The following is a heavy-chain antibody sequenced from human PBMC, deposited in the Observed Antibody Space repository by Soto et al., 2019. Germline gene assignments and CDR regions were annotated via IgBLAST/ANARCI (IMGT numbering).Heavy chain of an antibody. D-gene: IGHD2-21*02. J-gene: IGHJ4*02. CDR3: ATVRRVVTAAYYFDY. CDR1: GYTLTELS. Sequence: ASVKVSCKVSGYTLTELSMHWVRQAPGKGLEWMGGFDPEDGETIYAQKFQGRVTMTEDTSTDTAYMELSSLGSEDTAVYYCATVRRVVTAAYYFDYWGQGTLVTVSS. CDR2: FDPEDGET. V-gene: IGHV1-24*01.